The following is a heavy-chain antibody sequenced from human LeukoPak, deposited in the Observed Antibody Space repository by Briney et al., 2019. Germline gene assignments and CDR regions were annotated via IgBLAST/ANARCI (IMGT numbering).Heavy chain of an antibody. J-gene: IGHJ4*02. Sequence: PGGSLRLSCAASGFSFSSYAMSWVRQAPGKGLEWLSAISGGGTSTYYADSVKGRFTISRDNAKNSLYLQMNSLRAEDTALYYCAKADGDYWGQGTLVTVSS. V-gene: IGHV3-23*01. CDR1: GFSFSSYA. CDR2: ISGGGTST. CDR3: AKADGDY.